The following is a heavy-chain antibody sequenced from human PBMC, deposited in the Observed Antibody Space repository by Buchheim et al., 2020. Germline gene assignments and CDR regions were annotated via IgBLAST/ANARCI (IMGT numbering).Heavy chain of an antibody. Sequence: EVQLLESGGGLVQPGGSLRLSCAASGFTSGFTFSSYAMSWVRQAPGKGLEWVSAISGSGGNTYYADSVKGRFTISRDNSKHTLYLQMNSLRAEDTAVYYCAKDAGDRFDYWGQGAL. V-gene: IGHV3-23*01. CDR3: AKDAGDRFDY. J-gene: IGHJ4*02. CDR2: ISGSGGNT. CDR1: GFTFSSYA. D-gene: IGHD7-27*01.